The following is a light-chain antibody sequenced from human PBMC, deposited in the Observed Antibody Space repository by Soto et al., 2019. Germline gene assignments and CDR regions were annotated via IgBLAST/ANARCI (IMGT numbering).Light chain of an antibody. CDR3: QQYNNLRPWT. CDR1: QSVSSN. J-gene: IGKJ1*01. CDR2: GAS. V-gene: IGKV3-15*01. Sequence: EIVMTQSPATLSVSPGERATLSCRASQSVSSNLAWYQQKPGQAPRLLIYGASTRATGIPARFSGSGSGTEFTLTISSLQSEDFAVYYCQQYNNLRPWTFGQGTKVEIK.